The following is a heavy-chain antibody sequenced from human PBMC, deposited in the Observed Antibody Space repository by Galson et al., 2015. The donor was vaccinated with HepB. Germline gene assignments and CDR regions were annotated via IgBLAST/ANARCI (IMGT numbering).Heavy chain of an antibody. J-gene: IGHJ6*02. CDR2: TYYRSKWYN. Sequence: CAISGDSVSSHSAAWNWIRQSPSRGLEWLGRTYYRSKWYNDYAVSVKSRITINPDTSKNQFSLQLNSVTPEDTAVYYCAREVGYCSSTSCYDDYYYGMDVWGQGTTVTGSS. V-gene: IGHV6-1*01. CDR1: GDSVSSHSAA. D-gene: IGHD2-2*03. CDR3: AREVGYCSSTSCYDDYYYGMDV.